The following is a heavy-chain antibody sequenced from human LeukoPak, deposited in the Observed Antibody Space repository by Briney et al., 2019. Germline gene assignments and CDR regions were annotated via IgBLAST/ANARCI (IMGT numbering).Heavy chain of an antibody. CDR1: GGSISSSSYY. Sequence: SETLSLTCTVSGGSISSSSYYWGWIRQPPGKGLEWIGSIYYSGSTYYNPSLKSRVTISVDTSKNQSSLKLSSVTAADTAVYYCARGYGDYYYYYMDVWGKGTTVTVSS. V-gene: IGHV4-39*07. CDR3: ARGYGDYYYYYMDV. CDR2: IYYSGST. D-gene: IGHD4-17*01. J-gene: IGHJ6*03.